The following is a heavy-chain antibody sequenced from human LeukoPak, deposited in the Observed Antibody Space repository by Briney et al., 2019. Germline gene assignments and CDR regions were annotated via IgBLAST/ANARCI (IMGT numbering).Heavy chain of an antibody. J-gene: IGHJ4*02. V-gene: IGHV3-30*18. CDR2: ISFDGSNK. Sequence: GGSLRLSCAASGFTFSSYDMHWVRQAPGKGLEGVAVISFDGSNKYYADSVKGRFTISRDNSKNTLYLQMNSLRAEDTAVYYCAKDHRIQLWTHYFDYWGQGTLVTVSS. CDR3: AKDHRIQLWTHYFDY. D-gene: IGHD5-18*01. CDR1: GFTFSSYD.